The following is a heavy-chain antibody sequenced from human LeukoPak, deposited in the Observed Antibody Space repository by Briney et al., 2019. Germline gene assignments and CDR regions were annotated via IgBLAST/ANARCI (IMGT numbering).Heavy chain of an antibody. Sequence: GGSLRLSCAASGFTFSSYAMSWVRQAPGKGLEWVSAISGSGGSTYYADSVKGRFTISRDNSKNTLYLQMNGLRAEDTAVYYCANRRDGYNNFDYWGQGTLVTVSS. D-gene: IGHD5-24*01. CDR2: ISGSGGST. CDR3: ANRRDGYNNFDY. CDR1: GFTFSSYA. V-gene: IGHV3-23*01. J-gene: IGHJ4*02.